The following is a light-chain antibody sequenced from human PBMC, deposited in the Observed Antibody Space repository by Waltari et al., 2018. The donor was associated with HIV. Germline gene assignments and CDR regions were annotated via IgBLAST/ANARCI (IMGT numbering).Light chain of an antibody. Sequence: QSALTPPASVSGSPGQSITISSTGTSRDVGGYNYVSWYQQHPGKAPNLMIYEVSNRPSGVSNRFSGSKSGNTASLTISGLQAEDEADYYCSSYTSSSTQVFGGGTKLTVL. CDR2: EVS. V-gene: IGLV2-14*01. CDR3: SSYTSSSTQV. J-gene: IGLJ3*02. CDR1: SRDVGGYNY.